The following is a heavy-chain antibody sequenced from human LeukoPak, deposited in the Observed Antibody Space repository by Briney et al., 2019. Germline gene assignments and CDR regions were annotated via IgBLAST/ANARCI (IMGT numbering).Heavy chain of an antibody. Sequence: GASVKVSCKASGYTFTSYGISWVRQAPGQGLEWMGWIGAYSGNTNYAQKLQGRVTMTTDTSTSTAYMELRSLRSDDTAVYYCARVGASLDSSSPFDPWGQGTLVTVSS. CDR3: ARVGASLDSSSPFDP. CDR2: IGAYSGNT. D-gene: IGHD6-13*01. V-gene: IGHV1-18*01. CDR1: GYTFTSYG. J-gene: IGHJ5*02.